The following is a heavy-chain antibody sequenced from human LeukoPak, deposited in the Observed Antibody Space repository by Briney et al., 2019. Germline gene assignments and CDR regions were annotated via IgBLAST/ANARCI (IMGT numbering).Heavy chain of an antibody. Sequence: SETLSLTCTVSGGSISSSSYYWGWIRQPPGKGLEWIGEINHSGSTNYNPSLKSRVTISVDTSKNQFSLKLSSVTAADTAVYYCASADRLGPFDYWGQGTLVTVSS. J-gene: IGHJ4*02. V-gene: IGHV4-39*07. D-gene: IGHD3-16*01. CDR3: ASADRLGPFDY. CDR2: INHSGST. CDR1: GGSISSSSYY.